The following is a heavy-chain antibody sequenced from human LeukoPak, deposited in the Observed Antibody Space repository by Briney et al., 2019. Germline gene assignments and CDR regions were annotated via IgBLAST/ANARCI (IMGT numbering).Heavy chain of an antibody. CDR1: GFTFSSYS. J-gene: IGHJ4*02. Sequence: GGSLRLSCAASGFTFSSYSMNWVRQAPGKGLEWVSSISSSSSYIYYADSVKGRFTISRDNAKNSLYLQMNSLRAEDTAVYYCARDSLGSGWYDYWGQGTLVTVSS. V-gene: IGHV3-21*01. CDR3: ARDSLGSGWYDY. CDR2: ISSSSSYI. D-gene: IGHD6-19*01.